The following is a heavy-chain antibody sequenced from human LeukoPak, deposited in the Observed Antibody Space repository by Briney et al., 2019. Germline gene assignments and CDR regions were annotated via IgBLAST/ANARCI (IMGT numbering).Heavy chain of an antibody. J-gene: IGHJ6*02. Sequence: ASVTVSCKVSGYTLTELSMHWVRQAPGKGLEWMGGFDPEDGETIYAQKFQGRVTMTEDTSTDTAYMELSSLRAEDTAVYYCAFYYYYGMDVWGQGTTVTVSS. V-gene: IGHV1-24*01. CDR1: GYTLTELS. CDR2: FDPEDGET. CDR3: AFYYYYGMDV.